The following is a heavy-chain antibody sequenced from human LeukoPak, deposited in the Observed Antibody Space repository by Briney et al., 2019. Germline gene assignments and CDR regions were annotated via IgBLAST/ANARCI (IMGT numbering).Heavy chain of an antibody. CDR2: INPNTGGT. J-gene: IGHJ4*02. CDR1: GYTFTGYY. CDR3: ATYYSDTSARD. Sequence: ASVKVSCKASGYTFTGYYTHWVRQAPGQGLEWMGWINPNTGGTNYAQIFQGRVTMTRDTSISTAYMELSGLTSDDTAVYFCATYYSDTSARDWGQGTLVTVSS. V-gene: IGHV1-2*02. D-gene: IGHD3-22*01.